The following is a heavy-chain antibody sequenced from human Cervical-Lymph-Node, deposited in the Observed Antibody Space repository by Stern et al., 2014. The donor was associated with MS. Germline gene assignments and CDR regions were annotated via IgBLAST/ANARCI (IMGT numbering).Heavy chain of an antibody. D-gene: IGHD3-10*01. V-gene: IGHV4-39*01. CDR3: ASLRVRGVKGAPYFDY. CDR2: IDYSGTT. J-gene: IGHJ4*02. Sequence: QLQLQESGPGLVKPSETLSLICTVSGDSISSDSYYWGWIRQPPGKGLEWIANIDYSGTTYYNPSLKRRVTISVDTSKNQFTLKLTSVTAADTAVYSCASLRVRGVKGAPYFDYWGRGTPVTVSS. CDR1: GDSISSDSYY.